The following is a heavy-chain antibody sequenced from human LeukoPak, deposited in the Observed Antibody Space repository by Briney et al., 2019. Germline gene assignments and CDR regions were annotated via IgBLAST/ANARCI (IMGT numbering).Heavy chain of an antibody. D-gene: IGHD3-22*01. V-gene: IGHV3-53*01. CDR1: GFTVSSNY. CDR3: ARDSDSSGYDN. CDR2: IYSGGST. Sequence: PGGSLRLSCAASGFTVSSNYMSWVRQAPGKGLEWVSVIYSGGSTYYADSVKGRFTISRDNSKNTLYLQMNSLRAEDTAVYYCARDSDSSGYDNWGQGTLVTVSS. J-gene: IGHJ4*02.